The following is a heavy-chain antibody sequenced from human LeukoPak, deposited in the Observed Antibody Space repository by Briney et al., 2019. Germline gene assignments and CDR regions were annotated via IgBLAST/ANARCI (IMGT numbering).Heavy chain of an antibody. J-gene: IGHJ4*02. D-gene: IGHD2-21*01. Sequence: GGSLRLSCAASGFTFSSYGMHWVRQAPGKGLEWVSAISDSGNTYHADSVKGRFTISRDSSKNTLFLQMNRLRPEDAAVYYCAKAPVTTCRGAYCYPFDYWGQGTLVTVSS. V-gene: IGHV3-23*01. CDR3: AKAPVTTCRGAYCYPFDY. CDR1: GFTFSSYG. CDR2: ISDSGNT.